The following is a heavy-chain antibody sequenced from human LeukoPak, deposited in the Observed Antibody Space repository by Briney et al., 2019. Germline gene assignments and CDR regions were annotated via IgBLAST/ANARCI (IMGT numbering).Heavy chain of an antibody. D-gene: IGHD4-17*01. Sequence: GGSLRLSCAASGFTFSSYAMSWVRQAPGKGLEWVSAISGSGGSTYYADSVKGRFTISRDNSKNTLYLQMNSLRAEDTAVYYCAEGIEDYGDYFDYWGQGTLVTVSS. J-gene: IGHJ4*02. CDR3: AEGIEDYGDYFDY. V-gene: IGHV3-23*01. CDR2: ISGSGGST. CDR1: GFTFSSYA.